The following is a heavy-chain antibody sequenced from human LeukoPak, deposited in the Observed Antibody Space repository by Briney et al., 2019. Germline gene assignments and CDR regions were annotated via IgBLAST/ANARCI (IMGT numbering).Heavy chain of an antibody. CDR2: ISWNSGSI. D-gene: IGHD2-15*01. V-gene: IGHV3-9*01. CDR3: VKDIGSGWFNWFDP. J-gene: IGHJ5*02. Sequence: GRSLRLSCAASGFTFDDYAMHWVRQAPGEGLEWVSGISWNSGSIAYADSVKGRFTISRDNAKNSLYLQMNSLRAEDTALYYCVKDIGSGWFNWFDPWGQGTLVTVSS. CDR1: GFTFDDYA.